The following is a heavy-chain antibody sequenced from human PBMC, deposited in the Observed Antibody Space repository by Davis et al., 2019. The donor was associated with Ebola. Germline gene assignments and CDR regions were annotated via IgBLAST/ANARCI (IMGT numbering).Heavy chain of an antibody. CDR2: IYYSGST. CDR3: ARGCSVVEVVVVPAAIDFDI. D-gene: IGHD2-2*01. V-gene: IGHV4-31*03. J-gene: IGHJ3*02. Sequence: PSETLSLTCTVSGGSISSGGYYWSWIRQHPGKGLEWIGYIYYSGSTYYNPSLKSRVTISVDTSKNQFSLKLSSVTAADTAVYYCARGCSVVEVVVVPAAIDFDIWGQGTMVTVSS. CDR1: GGSISSGGYY.